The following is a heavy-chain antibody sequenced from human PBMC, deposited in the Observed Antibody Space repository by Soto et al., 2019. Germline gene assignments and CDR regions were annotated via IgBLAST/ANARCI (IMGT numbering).Heavy chain of an antibody. CDR1: GFTSDDFA. CDR2: MSWNSGSV. D-gene: IGHD5-18*01. J-gene: IGHJ5*02. Sequence: PGGSLRLSCAASGFTSDDFAMHWVRQAPGKGLEWVSGMSWNSGSVAHADSVKGRFTISRDNAQNSLYLQMNSLRAEDTALYYCAKGPERIQPLSDNWFDPWGLGTLVTVSS. CDR3: AKGPERIQPLSDNWFDP. V-gene: IGHV3-9*02.